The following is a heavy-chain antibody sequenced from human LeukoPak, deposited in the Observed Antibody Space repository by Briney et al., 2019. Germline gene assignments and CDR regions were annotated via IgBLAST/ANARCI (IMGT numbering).Heavy chain of an antibody. V-gene: IGHV3-53*01. Sequence: GGSLRLSCAASGFTVSSNYMSWVRQAPGKGLEWVSVIYSGGSTYYADSVKGRFTISRDSSKNTLYLQMNSLRAEDTAVYYCARGTRLYYYGSGSSYYFDYWGQGTLVTVSS. CDR2: IYSGGST. CDR1: GFTVSSNY. D-gene: IGHD3-10*01. J-gene: IGHJ4*02. CDR3: ARGTRLYYYGSGSSYYFDY.